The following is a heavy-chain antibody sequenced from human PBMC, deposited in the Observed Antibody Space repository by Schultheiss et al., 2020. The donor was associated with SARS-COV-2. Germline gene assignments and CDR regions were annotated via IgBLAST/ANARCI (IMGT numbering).Heavy chain of an antibody. CDR3: ASLRILTGGVGRVMDV. V-gene: IGHV3-23*01. CDR1: GFTFSGSA. J-gene: IGHJ6*02. D-gene: IGHD5-18*01. CDR2: ISGSGGST. Sequence: GGSLRLSCAASGFTFSGSAMHWVRQAPGKGLKWVSAISGSGGSTYYADSVKGRFTISRDNSKNTLSLQMNSLRAEDTAVYFCASLRILTGGVGRVMDVWGRGTTVTVSS.